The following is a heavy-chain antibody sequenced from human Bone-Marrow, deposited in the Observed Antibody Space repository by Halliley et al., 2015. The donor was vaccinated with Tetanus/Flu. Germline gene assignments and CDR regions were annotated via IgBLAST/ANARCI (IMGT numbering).Heavy chain of an antibody. V-gene: IGHV3-30*18. J-gene: IGHJ4*02. CDR2: ISYDGSNK. Sequence: ISYDGSNKYYADSVKGRFTISRDNSKNTLHLQMNSLRAEDTAVYYCAKDPRPAVTTARGYFDYWGQGTLVTVSS. CDR3: AKDPRPAVTTARGYFDY. D-gene: IGHD4-17*01.